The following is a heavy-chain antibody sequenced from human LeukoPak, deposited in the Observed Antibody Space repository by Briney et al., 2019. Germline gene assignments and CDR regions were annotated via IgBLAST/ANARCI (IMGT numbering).Heavy chain of an antibody. V-gene: IGHV4-31*03. CDR2: IYYSGST. D-gene: IGHD1-26*01. CDR3: GRGGKYGTYPLYYYYGMDV. J-gene: IGHJ6*02. CDR1: GGSISSGGYY. Sequence: TLSLTCTVSGGSISSGGYYWSWIRQHPGKGLEWIGYIYYSGSTFYNPSLKSRVTISVDTSKNQFSLKLTSVTAADTAVYYCGRGGKYGTYPLYYYYGMDVWGQGTTVTVSS.